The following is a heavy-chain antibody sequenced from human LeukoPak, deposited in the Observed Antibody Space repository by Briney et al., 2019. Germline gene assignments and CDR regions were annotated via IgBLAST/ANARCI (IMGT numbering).Heavy chain of an antibody. V-gene: IGHV4-39*01. CDR3: ARVRGVSGLYNWLDP. J-gene: IGHJ5*02. D-gene: IGHD6-19*01. Sequence: WVRQRPGKGLEWIGSLYYSGSTYYNPSLKSRVTISVDTSKNQFSLKLSSVTAADTAVYYCARVRGVSGLYNWLDPWGQGILVTVSS. CDR2: LYYSGST.